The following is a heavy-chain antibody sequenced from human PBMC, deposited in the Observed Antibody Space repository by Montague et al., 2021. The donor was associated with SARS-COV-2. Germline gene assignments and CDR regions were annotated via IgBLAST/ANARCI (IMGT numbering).Heavy chain of an antibody. J-gene: IGHJ4*02. V-gene: IGHV4-34*01. Sequence: SETLSLTCAVYGGSVSGYYWNWIRQPPGKGLEWIGEINHSGSTNSNPSLKSRVPMSVDTSKTQFSLKLSSVTATATAVYYCARGARQGYGFRLGSFDYWGQGTLVTVSS. D-gene: IGHD3-10*01. CDR2: INHSGST. CDR3: ARGARQGYGFRLGSFDY. CDR1: GGSVSGYY.